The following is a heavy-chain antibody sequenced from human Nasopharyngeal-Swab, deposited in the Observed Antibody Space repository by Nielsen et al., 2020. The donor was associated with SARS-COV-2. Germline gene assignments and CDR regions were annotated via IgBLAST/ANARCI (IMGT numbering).Heavy chain of an antibody. V-gene: IGHV3-69-1*01. CDR1: GFTFSPYA. CDR3: ARERGGGYGDY. D-gene: IGHD5-12*01. CDR2: ITSGNSV. Sequence: GGSLRLSCATSGFTFSPYAMTWVPQAPGKGLQWISYITSGNSVQYADSVRGRFTSSRDNAKKSLYLQMNSLTAEDTAVYYCARERGGGYGDYWGQGTLVTVSS. J-gene: IGHJ4*02.